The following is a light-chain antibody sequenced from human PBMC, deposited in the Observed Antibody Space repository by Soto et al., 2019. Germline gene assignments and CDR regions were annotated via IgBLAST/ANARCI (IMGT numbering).Light chain of an antibody. CDR3: QQYNSYLFT. CDR2: DAS. V-gene: IGKV1-5*01. J-gene: IGKJ3*01. CDR1: QSISRK. Sequence: DIPMTQSPSTLSASVGDRVIIPCRASQSISRKLAWYQQKPGKAPKLLIYDASTLESGVPSRFSGSGSGTEFALTISSLQPDDFATYYCQQYNSYLFTFGPGTKVDIK.